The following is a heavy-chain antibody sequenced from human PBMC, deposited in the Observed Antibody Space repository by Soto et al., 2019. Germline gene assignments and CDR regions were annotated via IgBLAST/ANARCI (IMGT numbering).Heavy chain of an antibody. CDR2: IYYSGST. CDR1: GGSISSGDYY. V-gene: IGHV4-30-4*01. D-gene: IGHD2-15*01. CDR3: ARAGVVVAATLGAYDY. Sequence: PSETLSLTCTVSGGSISSGDYYWSWIRQPPGKGLEWIGYIYYSGSTYYNPSLKSRVTISVDTSKNQFSLELSSVTAADTAVYYCARAGVVVAATLGAYDYWGQGTLVTVSS. J-gene: IGHJ4*02.